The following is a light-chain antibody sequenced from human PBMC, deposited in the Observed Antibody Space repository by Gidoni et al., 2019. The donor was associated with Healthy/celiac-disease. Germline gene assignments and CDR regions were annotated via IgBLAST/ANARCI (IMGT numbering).Light chain of an antibody. J-gene: IGKJ2*01. CDR1: QSVLYSSNNKNY. Sequence: DIVMTQAPDSLAVSLGERATINCKSSQSVLYSSNNKNYLAWYQQKPGQPPKLLIYLASTRESGVPDRFSGSGSGTDFTLTISSLQAEDVAVYYCQQYYSTSSTFGQGTKLEIK. CDR3: QQYYSTSST. CDR2: LAS. V-gene: IGKV4-1*01.